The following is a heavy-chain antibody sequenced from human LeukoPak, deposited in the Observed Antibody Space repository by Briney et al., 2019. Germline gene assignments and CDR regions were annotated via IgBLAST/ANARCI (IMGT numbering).Heavy chain of an antibody. J-gene: IGHJ4*02. CDR1: GFTFSTYR. Sequence: PGGSLRLSCAASGFTFSTYRMSWVRQAPGKGLEWVANIKQDGSEKHYVDSVKGRFTISRDNAKNSPYLQMNSLRAEDTAVYYCARGRDSIAWHVECIYWGQGTLVTVSS. CDR3: ARGRDSIAWHVECIY. V-gene: IGHV3-7*01. D-gene: IGHD6-19*01. CDR2: IKQDGSEK.